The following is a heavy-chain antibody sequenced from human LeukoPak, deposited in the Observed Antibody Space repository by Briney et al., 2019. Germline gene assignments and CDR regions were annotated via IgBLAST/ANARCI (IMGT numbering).Heavy chain of an antibody. Sequence: ASVKVSCKASGGTFSSYAISWVRQAPGQGLEWMGGIIPIFGTANYAQKFQGRVTITADESTSTAYMELSSLRSEDTAVYYCATVALDRRVDDYYGMDVWGQGTTVTVSS. CDR3: ATVALDRRVDDYYGMDV. D-gene: IGHD4-23*01. J-gene: IGHJ6*02. CDR2: IIPIFGTA. V-gene: IGHV1-69*13. CDR1: GGTFSSYA.